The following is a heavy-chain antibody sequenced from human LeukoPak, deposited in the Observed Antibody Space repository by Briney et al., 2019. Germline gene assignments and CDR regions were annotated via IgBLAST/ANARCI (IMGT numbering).Heavy chain of an antibody. D-gene: IGHD3-10*01. CDR2: IIPIFGTA. J-gene: IGHJ6*04. V-gene: IGHV1-69*06. CDR3: ARGRFGELYYYYGMDV. CDR1: GGTFSSYA. Sequence: ASVKVSCKASGGTFSSYAISWVRQAPGQGPEWMGGIIPIFGTANYAQKFQGRVTITADKSTSTAYMELSSLRSEDTAVYYCARGRFGELYYYYGMDVWGKGTTVTVSS.